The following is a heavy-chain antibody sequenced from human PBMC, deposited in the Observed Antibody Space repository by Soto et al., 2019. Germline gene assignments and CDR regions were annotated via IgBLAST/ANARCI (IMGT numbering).Heavy chain of an antibody. D-gene: IGHD3-3*01. CDR3: ARERKFDFWRKGLDV. V-gene: IGHV1-8*01. J-gene: IGHJ6*02. Sequence: QAQLVQSGAEVRKPGASVKVSCKASGYTFTTYDINWVRQAPGQGLEWLGWMDPNSGSTGYAQNLQGRLTMTRNISRNTAHMELSSLQSEDTAVYYCARERKFDFWRKGLDVWGQGTTVTVSS. CDR1: GYTFTTYD. CDR2: MDPNSGST.